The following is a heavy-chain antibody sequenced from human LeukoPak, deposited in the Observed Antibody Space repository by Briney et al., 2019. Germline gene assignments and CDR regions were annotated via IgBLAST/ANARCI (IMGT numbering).Heavy chain of an antibody. CDR1: GFTFSIYE. CDR2: ISSSGSTV. CDR3: ARDDASASDY. V-gene: IGHV3-48*03. Sequence: GGSLTLSCAASGFTFSIYEMNWVRQAPGKGLEWVSYISSSGSTVYYADSVKGRFTISRDNAKNSLYLQMNSLRAEDTAVYYCARDDASASDYWGQGTLVTVSS. J-gene: IGHJ4*02.